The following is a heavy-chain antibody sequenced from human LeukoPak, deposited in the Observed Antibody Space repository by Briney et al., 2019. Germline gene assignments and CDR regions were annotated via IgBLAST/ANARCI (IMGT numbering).Heavy chain of an antibody. CDR2: ISGSGGST. V-gene: IGHV3-23*01. D-gene: IGHD4-17*01. CDR3: AKGSRDYGEENWFDP. Sequence: PGGSLRLSCAASGFTFSSHAMSWIRQAPGKGLEWVSAISGSGGSTYYADSVKGRFTISTDNSKNTLYLQMNSLRAEDTAVYYCAKGSRDYGEENWFDPWGQGTLVTVSS. CDR1: GFTFSSHA. J-gene: IGHJ5*02.